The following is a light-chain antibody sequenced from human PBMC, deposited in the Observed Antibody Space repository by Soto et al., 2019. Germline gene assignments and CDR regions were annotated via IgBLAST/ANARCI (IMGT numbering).Light chain of an antibody. Sequence: QSVLTQSASVSGSPGQSITISCTGTSSDVGSYNLVSWYQQHPGKAPKLMIYEVTKRPSGVSNRFSGSNSGNTASLTISGLQAEDEADYYCWSYAGSSTFFYVFGSGTKVTVL. CDR3: WSYAGSSTFFYV. J-gene: IGLJ1*01. CDR1: SSDVGSYNL. V-gene: IGLV2-23*02. CDR2: EVT.